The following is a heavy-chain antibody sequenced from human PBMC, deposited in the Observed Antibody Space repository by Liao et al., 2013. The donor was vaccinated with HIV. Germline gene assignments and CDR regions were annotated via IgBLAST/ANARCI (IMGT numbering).Heavy chain of an antibody. Sequence: QVQLQESGPGLVKPSQTLSLTCTVSGGSISSGSYYWSWIRQPPGKGLEWIGEINHSGSTNYNPSLKSRVTISVDTSSNHVSLKLTSVTAADTAVYYCARGTIFGPDYWGQGTLVTVSS. CDR1: GGSISSGSYY. CDR3: ARGTIFGPDY. D-gene: IGHD3-3*01. J-gene: IGHJ4*02. V-gene: IGHV4-61*02. CDR2: INHSGST.